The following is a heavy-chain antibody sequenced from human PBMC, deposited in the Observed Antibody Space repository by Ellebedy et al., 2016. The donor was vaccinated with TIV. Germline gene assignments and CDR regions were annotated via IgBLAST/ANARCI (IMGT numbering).Heavy chain of an antibody. D-gene: IGHD2-15*01. CDR1: GFTFSSYW. V-gene: IGHV3-7*01. Sequence: GESLKISCAASGFTFSSYWMSWVRQAPGKGLEWVANIKQDGSEKYYADSVKGRFTISRDNAKNSLYLQMNSLRAEDTAVYYCARDGMVVAATPGWYFDLWGRGTLVTVSS. CDR2: IKQDGSEK. CDR3: ARDGMVVAATPGWYFDL. J-gene: IGHJ2*01.